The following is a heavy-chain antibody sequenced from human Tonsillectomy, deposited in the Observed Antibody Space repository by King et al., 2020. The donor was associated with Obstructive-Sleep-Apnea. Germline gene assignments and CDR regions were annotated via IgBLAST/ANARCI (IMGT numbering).Heavy chain of an antibody. CDR3: AREATGSRFFDF. V-gene: IGHV3-74*01. CDR2: LSPDGGAT. CDR1: GFTLSSNW. J-gene: IGHJ4*02. Sequence: VQLVESGGGLVEPGGSLRLSCAVSGFTLSSNWTHWGRQAPGKALGWVSRLSPDGGATTYADSVSGRFTISRDNAKNTLYLQMNSLRPEDTAIYYCAREATGSRFFDFWGQGTLVTVSS. D-gene: IGHD6-13*01.